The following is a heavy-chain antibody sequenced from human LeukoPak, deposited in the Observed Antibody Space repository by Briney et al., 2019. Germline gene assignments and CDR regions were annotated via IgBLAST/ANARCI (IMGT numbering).Heavy chain of an antibody. CDR3: ARGYSSGWYPVSYFDY. CDR2: ISSSGSTI. J-gene: IGHJ4*02. V-gene: IGHV3-48*03. D-gene: IGHD6-19*01. Sequence: GGSLRLSRAASGFTFSSYEMNWVRQAPGKGLEWVSYISSSGSTIYYADSVKGRFTISRDNAKNSLYLQMNSLRAEDTAVYYCARGYSSGWYPVSYFDYWGQGTLVTVSS. CDR1: GFTFSSYE.